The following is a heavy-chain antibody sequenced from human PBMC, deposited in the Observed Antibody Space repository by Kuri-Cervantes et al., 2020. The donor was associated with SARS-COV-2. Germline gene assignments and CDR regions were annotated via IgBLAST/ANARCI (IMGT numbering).Heavy chain of an antibody. Sequence: SGPTLVKPTQTLTLTCTFSGFSLSTSGMCVSWIRQPPGKALEWLARIEWDDDKYYSTSLKTRLTISKDTSKNQVVLTMTNMDPVDTASSYCDPTVADSISMSCPRSYYSHSMPVFGQGSTGNFSS. J-gene: IGHJ6*03. D-gene: IGHD6-19*01. CDR3: DPTVADSISMSCPRSYYSHSMPV. CDR2: IEWDDDK. V-gene: IGHV2-70*11. CDR1: GFSLSTSGMC.